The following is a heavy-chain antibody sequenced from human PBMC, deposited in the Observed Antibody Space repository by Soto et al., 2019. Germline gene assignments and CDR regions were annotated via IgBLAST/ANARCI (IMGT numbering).Heavy chain of an antibody. CDR3: AKATATGGGAFDI. J-gene: IGHJ3*02. CDR2: IKQDGTER. Sequence: GSLILSCAASGFTFSTFWMSWVRQAPGKGLEWVANIKQDGTERNDVDSVKGRFTISRDNAKNSLYLQMNSLRAEDTAVYYCAKATATGGGAFDICGQGTMVTVSS. CDR1: GFTFSTFW. V-gene: IGHV3-7*01. D-gene: IGHD2-8*02.